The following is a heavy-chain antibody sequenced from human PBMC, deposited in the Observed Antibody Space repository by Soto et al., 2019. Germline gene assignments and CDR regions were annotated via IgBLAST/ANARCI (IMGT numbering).Heavy chain of an antibody. CDR1: GGIFNTYA. J-gene: IGHJ4*02. D-gene: IGHD3-10*01. V-gene: IGHV1-69*01. CDR3: ARDRDYYGSGNYYNRIDF. CDR2: IIPIFGTP. Sequence: QVQLVQSGPEVQEPGSSVKLTCKVSGGIFNTYAISWLRQAPGQGLEWMGGIIPIFGTPNYAQRFQGRVTIHAGESTSTDYMELSRLRYDDRAVSYCARDRDYYGSGNYYNRIDFWGQGTLVSVSS.